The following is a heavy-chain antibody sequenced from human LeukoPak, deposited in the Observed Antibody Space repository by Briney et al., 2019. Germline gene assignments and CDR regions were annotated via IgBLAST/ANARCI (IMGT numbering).Heavy chain of an antibody. D-gene: IGHD3-16*01. CDR1: GFTFSSYA. CDR3: ASPRFPYVVVAFDI. Sequence: GGSLRPSCAASGFTFSSYAMSWVRQAPGKGLEWVSAISGSGGSTYYADSVKGRFTISRDNSKNTLYLQMNSLRAEDTAVYYCASPRFPYVVVAFDIWGQGTMVTVSS. V-gene: IGHV3-23*01. CDR2: ISGSGGST. J-gene: IGHJ3*02.